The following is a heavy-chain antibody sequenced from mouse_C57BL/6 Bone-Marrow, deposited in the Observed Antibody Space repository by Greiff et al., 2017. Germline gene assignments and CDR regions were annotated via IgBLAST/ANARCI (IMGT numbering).Heavy chain of an antibody. D-gene: IGHD1-1*01. CDR3: ARAGSSYRDFDV. CDR2: IYPGDGDT. V-gene: IGHV1-82*01. J-gene: IGHJ1*03. CDR1: GYAFTSSW. Sequence: VQLQESGPELVKPGASVKISCKASGYAFTSSWMNWVKQRPGQGLEWIGRIYPGDGDTNYNGKFKGKATLTADKSSSTAYMQLSSLTSEDSAVYFCARAGSSYRDFDVWGTGTAVTVSA.